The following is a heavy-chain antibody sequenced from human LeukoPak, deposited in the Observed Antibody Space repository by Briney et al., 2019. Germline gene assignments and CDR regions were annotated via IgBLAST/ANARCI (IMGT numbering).Heavy chain of an antibody. CDR2: IIPIFGTA. V-gene: IGHV1-69*13. CDR3: ARDFMAASDAFDI. Sequence: SVKVSCKASGGTFSSYAISWVRQAPGQGLEWMGRIIPIFGTANYAQKFQGRVTITADESTSTAYMELSSLRSEDTAVYYCARDFMAASDAFDIWGQGTMVTVSS. D-gene: IGHD6-13*01. J-gene: IGHJ3*02. CDR1: GGTFSSYA.